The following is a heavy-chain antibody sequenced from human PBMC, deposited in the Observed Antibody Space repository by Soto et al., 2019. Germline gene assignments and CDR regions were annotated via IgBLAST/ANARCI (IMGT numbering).Heavy chain of an antibody. Sequence: QVQLVESGGGVVQPWRSLRLSCAASGFTFSSYAMHWVRQAPGKGLEWVAVISYDGSNKYYADSVKGRFTISRDNSQNTLYLQMNSLRAEDTAVYYCARDRMAASGQRRNCFDYWGQGTLVTVSS. J-gene: IGHJ4*02. CDR1: GFTFSSYA. CDR3: ARDRMAASGQRRNCFDY. V-gene: IGHV3-30-3*01. CDR2: ISYDGSNK. D-gene: IGHD6-13*01.